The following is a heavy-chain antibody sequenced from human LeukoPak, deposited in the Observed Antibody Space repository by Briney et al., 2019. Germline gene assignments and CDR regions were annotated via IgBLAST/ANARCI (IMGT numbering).Heavy chain of an antibody. V-gene: IGHV4-39*01. CDR2: IYYSGST. J-gene: IGHJ4*02. CDR3: ARHQHVAGDDILTGYSYFDY. CDR1: GGSISSSSYY. Sequence: SETLSLTCTVSGGSISSSSYYWGWIHQPPGKGLEWIGSIYYSGSTYYNPSLKSRVTISVDTSKNQFSLKLSSVTAADTAVYYCARHQHVAGDDILTGYSYFDYWGQGTLVTVSS. D-gene: IGHD3-9*01.